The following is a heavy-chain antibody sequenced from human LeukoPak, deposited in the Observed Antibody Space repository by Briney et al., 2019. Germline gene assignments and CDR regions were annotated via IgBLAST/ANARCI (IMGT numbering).Heavy chain of an antibody. CDR2: INHSGST. J-gene: IGHJ4*02. Sequence: PSETLSLTCAVYGGSFSGYYWSWIRQPPGKGLEWIGEINHSGSTNYNPSLKSRVTISVDTSKNQFSLKLSSVTAADTAVYYCARGLDYYDSSGHTDYWGQGTLVTVSS. D-gene: IGHD3-22*01. CDR3: ARGLDYYDSSGHTDY. CDR1: GGSFSGYY. V-gene: IGHV4-34*01.